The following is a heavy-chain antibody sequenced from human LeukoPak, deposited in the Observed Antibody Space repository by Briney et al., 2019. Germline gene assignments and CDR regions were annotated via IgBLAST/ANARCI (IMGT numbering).Heavy chain of an antibody. CDR2: IKQDGSEK. J-gene: IGHJ3*02. CDR1: GFTFSNYW. V-gene: IGHV3-7*01. Sequence: GGSQRLSCADPGFTFSNYWMSWVRQAPGKGLEWVANIKQDGSEKYYVDSVKGRFTISRDNAKNSLYLQMNSLRAEDTAVYYCAREGRLAYAFDIWGQGTMVTVSS. D-gene: IGHD3-10*01. CDR3: AREGRLAYAFDI.